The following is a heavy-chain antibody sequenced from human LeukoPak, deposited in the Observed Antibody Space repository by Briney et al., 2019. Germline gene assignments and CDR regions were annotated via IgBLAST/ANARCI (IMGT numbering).Heavy chain of an antibody. D-gene: IGHD3-10*01. CDR2: ISWNSGSI. V-gene: IGHV3-9*01. J-gene: IGHJ3*02. Sequence: GGSLRLSCAASGFTFEDFGMHWVRHAPGKGLEWVSGISWNSGSIAYGDSLKGRFTISRDNAKNSLYLQINSLRAEDTAVYYCARDRSGSGSYYIPAFDIWGQGTMVTVSS. CDR3: ARDRSGSGSYYIPAFDI. CDR1: GFTFEDFG.